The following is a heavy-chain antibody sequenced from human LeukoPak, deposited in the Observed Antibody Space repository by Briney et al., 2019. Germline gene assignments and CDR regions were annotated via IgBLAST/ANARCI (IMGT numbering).Heavy chain of an antibody. CDR2: ISGSGDST. CDR3: AKDHGYDYGYNSY. CDR1: GFTFSSYA. D-gene: IGHD5-18*01. J-gene: IGHJ4*02. V-gene: IGHV3-23*01. Sequence: GGSLRLSCAASGFTFSSYAMSWVRQAPGKGLEWVSAISGSGDSTDFADSVRGRFTISRDNSKNTLYLQMNSLRAEDTAVYYCAKDHGYDYGYNSYWGQGTLVTVSS.